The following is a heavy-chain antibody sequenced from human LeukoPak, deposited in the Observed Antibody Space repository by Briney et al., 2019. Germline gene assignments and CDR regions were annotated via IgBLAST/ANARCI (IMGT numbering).Heavy chain of an antibody. Sequence: PGGSLRLSCAASGFTFSSYGMHWVRQAPGKGLEWVAFIRYDGSNKYYADSVKGRFTISRDNSKNTLYLQMNSLRAEDTAVYYCAKGYGSSGWYSNYYYYGMDVWGQGTTVTVSS. CDR3: AKGYGSSGWYSNYYYYGMDV. CDR2: IRYDGSNK. D-gene: IGHD6-19*01. CDR1: GFTFSSYG. V-gene: IGHV3-30*02. J-gene: IGHJ6*02.